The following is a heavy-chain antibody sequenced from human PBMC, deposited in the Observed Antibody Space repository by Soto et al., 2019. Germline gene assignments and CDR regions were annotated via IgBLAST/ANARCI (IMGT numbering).Heavy chain of an antibody. Sequence: GGSLRLSSAASGYSITIHGMHWVRQAPGKGLEWVALIWSHGTDQYYADSVRGRFTVSRDTSTNTVFLQMHSLRADDTATYYCGKDIRSGSIDYWGQGTPVTVSS. V-gene: IGHV3-33*02. CDR1: GYSITIHG. D-gene: IGHD1-1*01. CDR3: GKDIRSGSIDY. J-gene: IGHJ4*02. CDR2: IWSHGTDQ.